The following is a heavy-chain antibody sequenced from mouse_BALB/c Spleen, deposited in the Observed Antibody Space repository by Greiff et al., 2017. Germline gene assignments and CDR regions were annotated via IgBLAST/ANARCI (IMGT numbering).Heavy chain of an antibody. V-gene: IGHV3-2*02. D-gene: IGHD1-1*01. CDR1: GYSITSDYA. CDR3: ALLLRPYYFDY. J-gene: IGHJ2*01. Sequence: EVKLMESGPGLVKPSQSLSLTCTVTGYSITSDYAWNWIRQFPGNKLEWMGYISYSGSTSYNPSLKSRISITRDTSKNQFFLQLNSVTTEDTATYYCALLLRPYYFDYWGQGTTLTVSS. CDR2: ISYSGST.